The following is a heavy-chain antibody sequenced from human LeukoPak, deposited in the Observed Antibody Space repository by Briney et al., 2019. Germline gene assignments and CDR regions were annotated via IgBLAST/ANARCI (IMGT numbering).Heavy chain of an antibody. D-gene: IGHD1-7*01. J-gene: IGHJ4*02. Sequence: GASVKVSCKASGYTFTNYALNWVRQAPGQGLEWMGWINPNTGNPTYAQGFTRRFVFSLDTSVSTAYLQISSLKAEDTAVYYCARTSFKLPDYWGQGTLVTVSS. CDR1: GYTFTNYA. V-gene: IGHV7-4-1*02. CDR3: ARTSFKLPDY. CDR2: INPNTGNP.